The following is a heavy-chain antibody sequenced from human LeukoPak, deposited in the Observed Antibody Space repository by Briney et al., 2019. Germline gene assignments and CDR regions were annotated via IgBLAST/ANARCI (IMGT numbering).Heavy chain of an antibody. J-gene: IGHJ4*02. CDR3: ASRPTRATDFYGSSSYPPPSPFGF. Sequence: SDTLTLICTVCGNSIRSSSDYWGWIRRPPGEGLEWIWNIYYNRSTCYTPSLQNPITISVDASKNQFSLNLSSVTAADTAVYYSASRPTRATDFYGSSSYPPPSPFGFWGQGTLVTVSS. V-gene: IGHV4-39*01. CDR2: IYYNRST. CDR1: GNSIRSSSDY. D-gene: IGHD3-10*01.